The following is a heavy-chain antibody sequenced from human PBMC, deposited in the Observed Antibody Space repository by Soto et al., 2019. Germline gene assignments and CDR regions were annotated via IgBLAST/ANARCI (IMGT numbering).Heavy chain of an antibody. Sequence: EVQLVESGGGLVQPGGSLRLSCRASGFDFNNYWMHWVRQDPGKGLVWVSRINGDGSDTKYADSVKGRFTISRDNAKNTVCLQMNSLRAEDTAVYYCARDQTTGDWFDAWGQGTLVTVSS. CDR3: ARDQTTGDWFDA. V-gene: IGHV3-74*03. CDR2: INGDGSDT. J-gene: IGHJ5*02. D-gene: IGHD4-17*01. CDR1: GFDFNNYW.